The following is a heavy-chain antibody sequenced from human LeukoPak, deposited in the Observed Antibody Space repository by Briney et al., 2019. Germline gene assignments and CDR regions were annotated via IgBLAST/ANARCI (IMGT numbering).Heavy chain of an antibody. V-gene: IGHV4-34*01. CDR2: INHSGST. J-gene: IGHJ6*03. D-gene: IGHD3-10*01. CDR1: GGSFSGYY. CDR3: ARVLGSMDV. Sequence: SETLSLTCAVYGGSFSGYYWSWIRQPPGKGLEWIGEINHSGSTNYNPSLKSRVTISVDTSKNQFSLRLSSVTAADTAVYYCARVLGSMDVWGKGTTVTVSS.